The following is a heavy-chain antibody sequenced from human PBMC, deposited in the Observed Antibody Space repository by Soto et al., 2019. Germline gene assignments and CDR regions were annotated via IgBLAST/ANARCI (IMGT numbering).Heavy chain of an antibody. CDR2: IYYSGST. CDR3: AGACWGPAGHINWFDH. V-gene: IGHV4-59*01. D-gene: IGHD2-2*01. CDR1: GGSISSYY. Sequence: QVQLQESGPGLVKPSETLSLTCTVSGGSISSYYWSWIRQPPGKGLEWIGYIYYSGSTNYNPSLKSRVTISADPSKNQFSLKLSSLTAEDTAVYYCAGACWGPAGHINWFDHWGQGTLVTVSS. J-gene: IGHJ5*02.